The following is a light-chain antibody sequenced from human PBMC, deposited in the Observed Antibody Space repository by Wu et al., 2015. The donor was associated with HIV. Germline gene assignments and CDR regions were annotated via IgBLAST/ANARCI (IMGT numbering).Light chain of an antibody. CDR3: QQYNHWPT. CDR2: GAS. CDR1: QSVSNR. V-gene: IGKV3-15*01. J-gene: IGKJ4*01. Sequence: EIMMTQSPATLSVSPGERATLSCKASQSVSNRVAWYQQKPGQAPRLLIYGASTRASGIPARFTGSGSGTELTLTISSLQSEDFAVYHCQQYNHWPTFGGGTMVEIK.